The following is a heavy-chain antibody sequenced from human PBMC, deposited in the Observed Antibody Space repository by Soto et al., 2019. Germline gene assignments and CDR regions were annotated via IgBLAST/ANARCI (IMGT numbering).Heavy chain of an antibody. V-gene: IGHV1-18*01. D-gene: IGHD3-16*01. J-gene: IGHJ6*02. CDR1: GYTFTSYG. Sequence: ASVKVSCKASGYTFTSYGISWVRQAPGQGLEWMGWISAYNGSTNYAQKLQGRVTMTTDTSTSTAYMELRSLRSDDTAVYYCARGLYVYYYYYGMDVWGQGTTVTVSS. CDR2: ISAYNGST. CDR3: ARGLYVYYYYYGMDV.